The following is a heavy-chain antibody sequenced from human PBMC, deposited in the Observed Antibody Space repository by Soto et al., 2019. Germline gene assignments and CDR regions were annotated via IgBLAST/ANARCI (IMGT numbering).Heavy chain of an antibody. J-gene: IGHJ4*02. CDR3: ARQSNANGGDH. Sequence: PGESLKISCRVSGYSFTTYWIGWVRQMPGKGLEWMGIVNPRDSDTRYSPSFQGQVTISADKSTNTAYLQWRSLEASDTAMYYCARQSNANGGDHWGQGTLVTVSS. CDR2: VNPRDSDT. V-gene: IGHV5-51*01. CDR1: GYSFTTYW. D-gene: IGHD3-10*01.